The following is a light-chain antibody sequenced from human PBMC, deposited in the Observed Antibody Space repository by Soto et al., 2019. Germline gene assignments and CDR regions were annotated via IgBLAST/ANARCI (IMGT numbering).Light chain of an antibody. J-gene: IGKJ1*01. CDR2: GAS. Sequence: EIVLTQSPGTLSLSPGERATLSCRASQSVSTNYLAWYQRKPGQAPRLLIYGASSRATDIPNRFSGSGSATDFTLNITRLTAEDFAVDYCQQYGSSPPTFGQGTKVEIE. V-gene: IGKV3-20*01. CDR3: QQYGSSPPT. CDR1: QSVSTNY.